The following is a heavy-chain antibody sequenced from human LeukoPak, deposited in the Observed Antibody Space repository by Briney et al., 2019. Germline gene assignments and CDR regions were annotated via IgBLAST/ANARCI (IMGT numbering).Heavy chain of an antibody. CDR3: GSSASAPY. CDR2: INSDGSRT. V-gene: IGHV3-74*01. J-gene: IGHJ4*02. CDR1: GFTFSNYW. Sequence: AGGSLRLSCAASGFTFSNYWMHWVRQAPGKRLVWVSRINSDGSRTNYADSVKGRFTISRDNAKNTLYLQMNSLRAEDTAVYYCGSSASAPYWGQGTLVTVSS. D-gene: IGHD2-15*01.